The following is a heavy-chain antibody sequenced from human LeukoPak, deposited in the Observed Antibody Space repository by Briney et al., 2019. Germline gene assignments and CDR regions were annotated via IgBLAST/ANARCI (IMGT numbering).Heavy chain of an antibody. CDR3: ARESMYDYGDGNYFFYYLDV. J-gene: IGHJ6*03. CDR2: IYSSGSA. CDR1: SDSMTYIF. D-gene: IGHD4-17*01. Sequence: SETLSLTCNFSSDSMTYIFWSWIRQPAGKGLEWIGRIYSSGSAHYNPSLKSRVAMSVDTSKNQFSLNLSSVTAADTAVYYCARESMYDYGDGNYFFYYLDVWGQGTTVTVSS. V-gene: IGHV4-4*07.